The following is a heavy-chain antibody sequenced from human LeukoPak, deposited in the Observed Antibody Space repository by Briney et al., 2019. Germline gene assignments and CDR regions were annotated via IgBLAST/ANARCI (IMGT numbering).Heavy chain of an antibody. V-gene: IGHV5-51*01. D-gene: IGHD3-10*01. Sequence: GESLQISCKGSGYSFTSYWIGWVRQMPGKGLEWMGIIYPGDSDTRYSPSFQGQVTISADKSISTAYLQWSSLKASDTAMYYCASTYYYGSGSYQTFDYWGQGTLVTVSS. CDR1: GYSFTSYW. J-gene: IGHJ4*02. CDR2: IYPGDSDT. CDR3: ASTYYYGSGSYQTFDY.